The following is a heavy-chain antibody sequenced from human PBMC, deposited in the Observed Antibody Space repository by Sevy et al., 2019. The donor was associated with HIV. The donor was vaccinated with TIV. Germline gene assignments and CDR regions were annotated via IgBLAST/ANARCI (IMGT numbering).Heavy chain of an antibody. D-gene: IGHD3-22*01. CDR1: GFTFSSYD. Sequence: GGSLRLSCAASGFTFSSYDMHWVRQATGKGLEWVSAIGTAGDTYYPGSVKGRFTISRENAKNSLYLQMNSLRAGDTAVYYCARGHYYDSSGWEAFDIWGQGTMVTVSS. CDR3: ARGHYYDSSGWEAFDI. J-gene: IGHJ3*02. CDR2: IGTAGDT. V-gene: IGHV3-13*01.